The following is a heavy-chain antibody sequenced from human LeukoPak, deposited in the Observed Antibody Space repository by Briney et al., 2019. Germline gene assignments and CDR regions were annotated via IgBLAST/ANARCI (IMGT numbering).Heavy chain of an antibody. J-gene: IGHJ6*03. CDR2: ISSTSRTI. D-gene: IGHD5-24*01. V-gene: IGHV3-48*02. CDR3: AKDPLRWLQNNYYYYYMDV. Sequence: GGSLRLSCATSGFTFSSYGMNWVRQAPGKGLEWVSYISSTSRTIYDADSVKGRFTISRDNAKNSLYLQMNSLRDEDTAVYYCAKDPLRWLQNNYYYYYMDVWGKGTTVTVSS. CDR1: GFTFSSYG.